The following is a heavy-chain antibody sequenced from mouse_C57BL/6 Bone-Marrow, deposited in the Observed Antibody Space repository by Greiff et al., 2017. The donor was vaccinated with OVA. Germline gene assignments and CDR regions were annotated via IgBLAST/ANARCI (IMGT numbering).Heavy chain of an antibody. CDR2: ISYDGSN. J-gene: IGHJ4*01. D-gene: IGHD1-1*01. Sequence: EVQLQESGPGLVKPSQSLSLTCSVTGYSITSGYYWNWIRQFPGNKLEWMGYISYDGSNNYNPSLKNRISITRDTSKNQFFLKLNSVTTEDTATYYCAYYGSSFYYAMDYWGQGTSVTVSS. CDR1: GYSITSGYY. V-gene: IGHV3-6*01. CDR3: AYYGSSFYYAMDY.